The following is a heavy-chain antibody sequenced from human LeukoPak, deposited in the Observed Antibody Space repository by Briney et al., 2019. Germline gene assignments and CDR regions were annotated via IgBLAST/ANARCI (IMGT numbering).Heavy chain of an antibody. CDR3: ARAAANWGYFDY. CDR1: GYTFTDYY. J-gene: IGHJ4*02. D-gene: IGHD7-27*01. Sequence: LVASVKVSCKASGYTFTDYYMQWVRQAPEHGLEWMGWINPNSGGTNYAQKFQGRVTLTRDTSISTAYMDLSRLRSDDTAVYYCARAAANWGYFDYWGQGTLVTVSS. CDR2: INPNSGGT. V-gene: IGHV1-2*03.